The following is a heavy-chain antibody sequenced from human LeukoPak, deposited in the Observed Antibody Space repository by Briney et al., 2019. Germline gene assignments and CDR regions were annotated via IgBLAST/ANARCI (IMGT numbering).Heavy chain of an antibody. J-gene: IGHJ4*02. CDR1: GYTFTSYY. Sequence: ASVKVSCKASGYTFTSYYMRWVRQAPGQGLEWMGIINPSGGSTSYAQKFQGRVTMTRDMSTSTVYMELSSLRSEDTAVYYCAREAPDCSSTSCPPVFDYWGQGTLVTVSS. V-gene: IGHV1-46*01. CDR3: AREAPDCSSTSCPPVFDY. D-gene: IGHD2-2*01. CDR2: INPSGGST.